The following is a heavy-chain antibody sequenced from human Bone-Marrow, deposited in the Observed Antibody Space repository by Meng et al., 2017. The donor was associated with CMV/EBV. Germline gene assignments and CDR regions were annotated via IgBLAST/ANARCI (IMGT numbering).Heavy chain of an antibody. CDR3: ARARVRGSKGGFDY. Sequence: GGSLRLSCAASEFTFDDYAMHWVRQPPGRGLEWVSGISWNGGRRDYADSVKGRFTISRDNAKKSLYLQMDSLRVEDTAVYFCARARVRGSKGGFDYWGQGTLVTVSS. D-gene: IGHD1-26*01. J-gene: IGHJ4*02. V-gene: IGHV3-9*01. CDR2: ISWNGGRR. CDR1: EFTFDDYA.